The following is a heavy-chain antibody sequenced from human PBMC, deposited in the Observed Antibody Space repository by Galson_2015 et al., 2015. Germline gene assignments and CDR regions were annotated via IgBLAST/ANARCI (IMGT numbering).Heavy chain of an antibody. J-gene: IGHJ6*02. V-gene: IGHV1-69*13. CDR2: IIPIFGTA. CDR1: GGTFSSYA. CDR3: ASAPGIAVAGSPASYYYYGMDV. D-gene: IGHD6-19*01. Sequence: SVKVSCKASGGTFSSYAISWVRQAPGQGLEWMGGIIPIFGTASYAQKFQGRVTITADESTSTAYMELSSLRSEDTAVYYCASAPGIAVAGSPASYYYYGMDVWGQGTTVTVSS.